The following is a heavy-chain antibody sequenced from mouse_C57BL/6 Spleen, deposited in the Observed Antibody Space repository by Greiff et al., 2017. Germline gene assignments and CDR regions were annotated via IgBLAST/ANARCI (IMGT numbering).Heavy chain of an antibody. J-gene: IGHJ4*01. CDR2: IHPNSGST. D-gene: IGHD4-1*01. CDR1: GYTFTSYW. CDR3: ARRGIYAMDY. Sequence: QVQLQQPGAELVKPGASVKLSCKASGYTFTSYWMHWVKQRPGQGLEWIGMIHPNSGSTNYNEKFKSKATLTVEKSSSTAYMQLSSLTSEDYAVYYCARRGIYAMDYWGQGTSVTVSS. V-gene: IGHV1-64*01.